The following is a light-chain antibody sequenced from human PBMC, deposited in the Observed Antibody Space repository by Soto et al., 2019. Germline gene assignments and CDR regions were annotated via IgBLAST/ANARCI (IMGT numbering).Light chain of an antibody. CDR3: QQQGT. CDR1: RSLSSSY. Sequence: NVLTQSPGTLSLSPGERATLSCRASRSLSSSYVVWYQQKPGQAPRLLIYAASRRATGIPDRFSGSGSATEYTLTISRLEPEDFAVYYCQQQGTFGQGTKLEIK. J-gene: IGKJ2*01. CDR2: AAS. V-gene: IGKV3-20*01.